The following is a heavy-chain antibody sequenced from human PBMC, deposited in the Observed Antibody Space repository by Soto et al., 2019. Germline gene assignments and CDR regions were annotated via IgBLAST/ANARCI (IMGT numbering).Heavy chain of an antibody. CDR1: GGSISSGGYY. J-gene: IGHJ6*02. CDR2: IYYSGST. CDR3: ARDLRYGDYESYGMDV. D-gene: IGHD4-17*01. V-gene: IGHV4-31*03. Sequence: QVQLQESGPGLVKPSQTLSLTCTVSGGSISSGGYYRSWIRQHPGKGLEWIGYIYYSGSTYYNPSLKSRVTISVDTSKNQFCLKLSSVTAADTAVYYCARDLRYGDYESYGMDVWGQGTTVTVSS.